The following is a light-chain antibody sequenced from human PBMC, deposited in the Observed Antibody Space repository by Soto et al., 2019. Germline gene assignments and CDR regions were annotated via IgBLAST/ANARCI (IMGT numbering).Light chain of an antibody. CDR1: QSVLYSSNNKNY. V-gene: IGKV4-1*01. Sequence: DIVMTQSPDSLAVSLGERASINCKSSQSVLYSSNNKNYLAWYQQKPGQPPRLLIYWASTRQSGVPDRFSGGGSVTDFTLTISSLQAEDVAVYYCQQYYSTPPYTFGQGTKLEIK. CDR3: QQYYSTPPYT. CDR2: WAS. J-gene: IGKJ2*01.